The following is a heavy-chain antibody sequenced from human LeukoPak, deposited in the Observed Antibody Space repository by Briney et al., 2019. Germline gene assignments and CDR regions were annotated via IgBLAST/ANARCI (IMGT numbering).Heavy chain of an antibody. CDR3: AKDMVKGSRRTYKAAAPDY. J-gene: IGHJ4*02. Sequence: GGSLRLSWAASGFTFDDYAMHWVRQAPGKGLEWVSLISGDGGSTYYAYSVKGRFTISRDNSENSLYLQMNSLSTEDTALYYCAKDMVKGSRRTYKAAAPDYWGQGTLVTVSS. CDR1: GFTFDDYA. CDR2: ISGDGGST. D-gene: IGHD6-13*01. V-gene: IGHV3-43*02.